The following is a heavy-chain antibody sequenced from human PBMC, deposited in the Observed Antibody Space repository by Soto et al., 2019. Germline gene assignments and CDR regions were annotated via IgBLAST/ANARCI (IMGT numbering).Heavy chain of an antibody. CDR2: ISGSGGTT. Sequence: SLRLSCAASGFTFSTYAMSWVRQAPGKGLEWVSGISGSGGTTYYAESVKGRFTISRDNSKNTLYLQMNSLRAEDTAVYYCADGGEWLFNFDYWGQGTLVTVSS. CDR1: GFTFSTYA. J-gene: IGHJ4*02. CDR3: ADGGEWLFNFDY. V-gene: IGHV3-23*01. D-gene: IGHD3-3*01.